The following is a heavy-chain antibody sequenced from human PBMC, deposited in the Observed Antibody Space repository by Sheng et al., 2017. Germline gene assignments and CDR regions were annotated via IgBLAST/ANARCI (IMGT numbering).Heavy chain of an antibody. D-gene: IGHD3-10*01. J-gene: IGHJ4*02. V-gene: IGHV3-30*03. CDR1: GVTFSNYG. Sequence: QVQLVESGGGVVQPGMSLRLSCAASGVTFSNYGMNWVRQAPGKGLEWLAVLAHDGSNKYYADSVKGRFTISRDNSKNTLYLQMNSLRVEDTAVYYCAGSYYGSGRNYYWGQGTLVTVSS. CDR3: AGSYYGSGRNYY. CDR2: LAHDGSNK.